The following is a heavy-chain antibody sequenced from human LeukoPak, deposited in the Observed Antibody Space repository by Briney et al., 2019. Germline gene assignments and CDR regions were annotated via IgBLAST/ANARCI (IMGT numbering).Heavy chain of an antibody. D-gene: IGHD2-2*02. CDR3: ARVLVIVVVPAAIVR. CDR2: ISYDGSNK. CDR1: RFTFSSYA. Sequence: GGSLRLSCAASRFTFSSYAMHWVRQAPGKGLEWVAVISYDGSNKYYADSVKGRFTISRDNSKNTLYLQMYSLRAEDTAVYYCARVLVIVVVPAAIVRWGQGTLVTVSS. J-gene: IGHJ4*02. V-gene: IGHV3-30-3*01.